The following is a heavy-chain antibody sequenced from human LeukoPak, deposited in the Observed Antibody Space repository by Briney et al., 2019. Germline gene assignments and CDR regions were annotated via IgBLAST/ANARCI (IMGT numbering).Heavy chain of an antibody. CDR2: IYYSGST. V-gene: IGHV4-59*01. Sequence: SETLSLTCTVSGGSISSYYWSWIRQPPGKALEGIGYIYYSGSTNYNPSLKSRVTISVDASKNQFSLKLSSVTAADTAVYYCARESDYGYYFDYWGQGTLVTVSS. CDR1: GGSISSYY. J-gene: IGHJ4*02. D-gene: IGHD3-16*01. CDR3: ARESDYGYYFDY.